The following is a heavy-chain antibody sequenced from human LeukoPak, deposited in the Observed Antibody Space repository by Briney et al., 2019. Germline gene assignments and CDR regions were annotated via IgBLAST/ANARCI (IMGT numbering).Heavy chain of an antibody. D-gene: IGHD3-10*01. V-gene: IGHV1-69*05. J-gene: IGHJ6*03. CDR1: GGTFSSYA. CDR3: ASRSGSYSHYYYYYMDV. CDR2: IIHIFGTA. Sequence: ASVKVSCKASGGTFSSYAISWVRQAPGQGLEWMGGIIHIFGTANYAQKFQGRVTITTDESTSTAYMELSSLRSEDTAVYYCASRSGSYSHYYYYYMDVWGKGTTVTVSS.